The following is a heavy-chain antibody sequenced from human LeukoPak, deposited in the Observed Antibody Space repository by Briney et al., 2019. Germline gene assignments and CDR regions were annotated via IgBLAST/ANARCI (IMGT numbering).Heavy chain of an antibody. J-gene: IGHJ4*02. CDR1: GGSFSGYY. Sequence: SETLSLTCAVYGGSFSGYYWSWIRQPPGKGLEWSGETNHSGSTNYNPSLKSRVTISVDTSKNKFSLKLSSVTAAETAVYYCARVGYDSSGYFTAPDYWGQGTLVTVSS. V-gene: IGHV4-34*01. CDR3: ARVGYDSSGYFTAPDY. CDR2: TNHSGST. D-gene: IGHD3-22*01.